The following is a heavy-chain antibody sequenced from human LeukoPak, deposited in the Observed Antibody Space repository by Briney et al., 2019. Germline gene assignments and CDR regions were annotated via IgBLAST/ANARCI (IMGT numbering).Heavy chain of an antibody. CDR2: IYYSGST. J-gene: IGHJ4*02. D-gene: IGHD6-19*01. CDR1: GGSISSGDYY. V-gene: IGHV4-30-4*08. Sequence: SQTLSLTCTVSGGSISSGDYYWSWICQPPGKGLEWIGYIYYSGSTYYNPSLKSRVTISVDTSKNQFSLKLSSVTAADTAVYYCARARVAVAGHDYWGQGTLVTASS. CDR3: ARARVAVAGHDY.